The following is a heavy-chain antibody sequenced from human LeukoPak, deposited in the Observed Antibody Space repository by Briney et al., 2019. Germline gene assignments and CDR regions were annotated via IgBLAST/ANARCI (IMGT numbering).Heavy chain of an antibody. CDR1: GFTFSSYE. Sequence: GGSLRLSCAASGFTFSSYEMNWVRQAPGKGLEWVSYISSSGSTIYYADSVKGRFTISRDNAKNSLYLQMNSLRAEDTAVYYCARVPAPGYYYMDVWGKGTTVTISS. D-gene: IGHD2-2*01. CDR2: ISSSGSTI. J-gene: IGHJ6*03. CDR3: ARVPAPGYYYMDV. V-gene: IGHV3-48*03.